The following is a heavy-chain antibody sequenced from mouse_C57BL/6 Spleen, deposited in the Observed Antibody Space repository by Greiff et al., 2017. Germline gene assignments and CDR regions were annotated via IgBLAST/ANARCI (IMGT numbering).Heavy chain of an antibody. D-gene: IGHD2-4*01. J-gene: IGHJ4*01. CDR1: GYTFTSYG. Sequence: QVQLQQSGAELARPGASVKLSCKASGYTFTSYGISWVKQRTGQGLEWIGEIYPRSGNTYYNEKFKGKATLTADKSSSTAYMELRSLTSEDSAVYFCARDDYDGDYYAMDYWGQGTSVTVSS. V-gene: IGHV1-81*01. CDR3: ARDDYDGDYYAMDY. CDR2: IYPRSGNT.